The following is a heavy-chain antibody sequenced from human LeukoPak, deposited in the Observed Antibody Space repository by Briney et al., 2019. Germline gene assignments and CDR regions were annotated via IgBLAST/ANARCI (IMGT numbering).Heavy chain of an antibody. D-gene: IGHD2-2*01. CDR2: INHSGST. J-gene: IGHJ4*02. Sequence: SETLSLTCAVYGGSFSGYYWSWIRQPPGKGLEWIGEINHSGSTTYNPSLKSRVTISVDTSKNQFSLKLSSVTAADTAVYYCARRLGGTSTGFDYWGQGTLVTVSS. CDR1: GGSFSGYY. V-gene: IGHV4-34*01. CDR3: ARRLGGTSTGFDY.